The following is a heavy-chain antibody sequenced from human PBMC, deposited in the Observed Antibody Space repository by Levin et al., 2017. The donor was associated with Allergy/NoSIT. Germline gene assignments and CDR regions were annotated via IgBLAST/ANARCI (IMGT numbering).Heavy chain of an antibody. CDR3: ARLNGDFDWLLYLAFDY. Sequence: SQTLSLTCTVSGGSISSSSYYWGWIRQPPGKGLEWIGSIYYSGSTYYNPSLKSRVTISVDTSKNQFSLKLSSVTAADTAVYYCARLNGDFDWLLYLAFDYWGQGTLVTVSS. J-gene: IGHJ4*02. CDR2: IYYSGST. D-gene: IGHD3-9*01. V-gene: IGHV4-39*01. CDR1: GGSISSSSYY.